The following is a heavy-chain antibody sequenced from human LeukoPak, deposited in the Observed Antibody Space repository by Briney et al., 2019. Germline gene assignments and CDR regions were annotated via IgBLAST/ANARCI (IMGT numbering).Heavy chain of an antibody. J-gene: IGHJ4*02. CDR2: IFYSGTT. D-gene: IGHD6-19*01. CDR1: GGSISSYY. Sequence: SETLSLTCTVSGGSISSYYWSWIRQPPGKGLEWIGFIFYSGTTNYNPSLKSRVTISVDMSKNHFSLRLRSVTAADTAMYYCARGTLYRGWSYYLDFWGQGSQVTVSS. CDR3: ARGTLYRGWSYYLDF. V-gene: IGHV4-59*12.